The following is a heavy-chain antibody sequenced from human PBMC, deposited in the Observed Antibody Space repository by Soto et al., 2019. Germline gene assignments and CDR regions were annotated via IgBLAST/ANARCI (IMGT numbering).Heavy chain of an antibody. CDR1: GFPFNYYP. CDR3: ARLPGPLVAVLYIYPLDGREAMSDVDV. D-gene: IGHD6-19*01. V-gene: IGHV3-30-3*01. J-gene: IGHJ6*02. CDR2: VSFDGSNK. Sequence: GGSLRLSCAASGFPFNYYPMHWVGPAPGKGLEWVAVVSFDGSNKYYADSVKGRFTISKDNSKNTLYLQMNSLRREDTAVYYCARLPGPLVAVLYIYPLDGREAMSDVDVWGQGTTVTVSS.